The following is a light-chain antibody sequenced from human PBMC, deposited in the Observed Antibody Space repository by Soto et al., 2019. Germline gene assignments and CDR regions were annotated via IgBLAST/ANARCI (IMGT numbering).Light chain of an antibody. V-gene: IGKV3-20*01. CDR3: QHYAGSPWT. CDR1: QSVSKY. CDR2: GAS. Sequence: EIVLTQSPGTLSLSPGERATLSCRASQSVSKYLAWYQQKPGQAPRVLIYGASSRATGIPDRFSGSGSGTDFTLTISRLESEDFAVYYCQHYAGSPWTFGQGTKVEIK. J-gene: IGKJ1*01.